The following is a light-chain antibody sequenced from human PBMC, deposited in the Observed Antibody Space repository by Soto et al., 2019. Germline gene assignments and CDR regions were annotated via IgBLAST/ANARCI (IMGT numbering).Light chain of an antibody. CDR1: QSVLHSSNNKNY. CDR2: WAS. V-gene: IGKV4-1*01. CDR3: QQYYAIPRT. J-gene: IGKJ1*01. Sequence: DIVMTQSPDSLAVSLGERATINCKSSQSVLHSSNNKNYLAWYQQKPGQPPKLLISWASSRESGVPDRVSGSGSGTDFTLTVSSLQAEDVAVYYCQQYYAIPRTFGQGTKVEVK.